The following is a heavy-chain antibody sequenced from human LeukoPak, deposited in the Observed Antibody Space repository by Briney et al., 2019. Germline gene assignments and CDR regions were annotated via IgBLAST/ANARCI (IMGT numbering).Heavy chain of an antibody. CDR2: IYSGGST. Sequence: GGSLRLSCAASGFTVSSNYMSWVRQAPGKGLEWVSVIYSGGSTYYADSVKGRFTISRDNSKNTLYLQMNSLRAEDTAVYYCARDRGYSYGFGYYFHYWGQGTLVTVSS. V-gene: IGHV3-66*01. J-gene: IGHJ4*02. CDR3: ARDRGYSYGFGYYFHY. D-gene: IGHD5-18*01. CDR1: GFTVSSNY.